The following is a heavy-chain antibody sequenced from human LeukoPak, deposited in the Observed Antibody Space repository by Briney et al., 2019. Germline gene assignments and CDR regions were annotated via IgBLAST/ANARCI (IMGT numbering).Heavy chain of an antibody. CDR3: ARAHSSLRLYHFDY. J-gene: IGHJ4*02. CDR2: INPNSDGT. D-gene: IGHD6-13*01. CDR1: GYTFTDQW. Sequence: ASVKVSCKASGYTFTDQWIHWVRQAPGQGLEWLGWINPNSDGTNYAQKFEGRIAMTTDTSINTGYMEMTRLTSDDTAVYYCARAHSSLRLYHFDYWGQGTLVTVSS. V-gene: IGHV1-2*02.